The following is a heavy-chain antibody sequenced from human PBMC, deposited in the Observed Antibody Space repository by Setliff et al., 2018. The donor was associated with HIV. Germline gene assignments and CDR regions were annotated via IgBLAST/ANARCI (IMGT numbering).Heavy chain of an antibody. V-gene: IGHV1-69*13. J-gene: IGHJ6*03. CDR3: ASDSPAARFEELEDHYYYFMDV. Sequence: ASVKVSCKASGGPFTSAFNWVRQVPGQGLEWMGGIIPIFGTANYAQNFGGRVTITADQSTTTSYLQLNSLRFADTAIYYCASDSPAARFEELEDHYYYFMDVWGKGTTVTVSS. D-gene: IGHD3-10*01. CDR2: IIPIFGTA. CDR1: GGPFTSA.